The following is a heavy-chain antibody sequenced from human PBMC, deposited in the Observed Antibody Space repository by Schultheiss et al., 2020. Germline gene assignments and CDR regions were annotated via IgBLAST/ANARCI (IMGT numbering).Heavy chain of an antibody. J-gene: IGHJ6*02. CDR1: GYTFIDYY. CDR3: ASFPRGYYGMDV. V-gene: IGHV1-2*04. CDR2: INPNSGGT. Sequence: ASVKVSCKASGYTFIDYYIHWVRQAPGQGLEWMGWINPNSGGTNYAQKFQGWVTMTRDTSISTAYMELSRLRSDDTAVYYCASFPRGYYGMDVWGQGTTVTVSS. D-gene: IGHD7-27*01.